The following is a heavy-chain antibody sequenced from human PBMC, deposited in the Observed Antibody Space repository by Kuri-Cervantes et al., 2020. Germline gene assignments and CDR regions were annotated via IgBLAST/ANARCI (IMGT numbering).Heavy chain of an antibody. CDR3: ARAGYYGSGDNWFDP. V-gene: IGHV3-23*01. Sequence: GGSLRLSCAASGFTFSSYAMSWVRHAPGKGLEWVSAISGSGGSTYYADSVKGRFTISRDNSKNTLYLQMNSLRVEYTAVYYCARAGYYGSGDNWFDPWGQGTLVTVSS. J-gene: IGHJ5*02. D-gene: IGHD3-10*01. CDR2: ISGSGGST. CDR1: GFTFSSYA.